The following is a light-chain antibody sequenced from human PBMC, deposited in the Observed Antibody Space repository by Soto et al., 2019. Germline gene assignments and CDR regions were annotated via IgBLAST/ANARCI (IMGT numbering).Light chain of an antibody. V-gene: IGKV1-5*03. CDR3: QQYNDSFPYT. Sequence: DIQMTQSPSTLSASVGDRVTITCRASQSISSWLAWYQQKPGTAPKLLIYAASTLESRVPSRFSGSSAGTEFTLTVSSLQPDDFATYYCQQYNDSFPYTFGQGTKLEIK. J-gene: IGKJ2*01. CDR1: QSISSW. CDR2: AAS.